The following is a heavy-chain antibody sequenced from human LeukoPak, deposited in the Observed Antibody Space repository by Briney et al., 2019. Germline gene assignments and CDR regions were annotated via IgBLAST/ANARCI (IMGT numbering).Heavy chain of an antibody. CDR3: AKGAQNRYFDWLLHSDY. CDR2: ISSSGSTI. D-gene: IGHD3-9*01. CDR1: GFTLSSYE. V-gene: IGHV3-48*03. Sequence: GGSLRLSCAASGFTLSSYEMNWVRQAPGKGLEWVSYISSSGSTIYYADSVKGRFTISRDNSKNTLYLQMNSLRAEDTAVYYCAKGAQNRYFDWLLHSDYWGQGTLVTVSS. J-gene: IGHJ4*02.